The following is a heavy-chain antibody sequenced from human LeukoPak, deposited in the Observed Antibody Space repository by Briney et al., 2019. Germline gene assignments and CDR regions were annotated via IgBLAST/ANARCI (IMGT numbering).Heavy chain of an antibody. CDR3: ARKREGPTTGIDY. J-gene: IGHJ4*02. V-gene: IGHV4-39*07. Sequence: SETLSLTCTVSGGSISSTNAYWGWIRQSPRTGLEWIGNIYSSGSSYYNPSLKSRVTISIDTSENQFSLKLTSVTAADTAVYYCARKREGPTTGIDYWGQGTLVTVSS. D-gene: IGHD1-26*01. CDR1: GGSISSTNAY. CDR2: IYSSGSS.